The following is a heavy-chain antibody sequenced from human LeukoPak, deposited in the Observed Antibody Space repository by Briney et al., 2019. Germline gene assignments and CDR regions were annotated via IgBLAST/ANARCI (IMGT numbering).Heavy chain of an antibody. CDR3: ARGGYYGSPFDY. CDR1: GFTFSSYG. V-gene: IGHV3-33*01. D-gene: IGHD3-10*01. CDR2: IWYDGSNK. J-gene: IGHJ4*02. Sequence: GGSLRLSCAASGFTFSSYGMHWVRQAPGKGLEWVAVIWYDGSNKYYADSVQGRFTISRDNSKNTLYLQMNSLRAEDTAVYYCARGGYYGSPFDYWGQGTLVTVSS.